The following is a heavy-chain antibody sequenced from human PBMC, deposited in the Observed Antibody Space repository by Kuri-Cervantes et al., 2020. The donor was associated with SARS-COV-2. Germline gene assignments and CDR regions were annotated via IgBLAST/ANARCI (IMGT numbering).Heavy chain of an antibody. V-gene: IGHV1-2*02. Sequence: ASVKVSCKAFGYTFNIYDINWVRQAPGQGLEWMGWINPNSGGTNYAQKFQGRVTMTRDTSISTAYMELSRLRSDDTAVYYCARDLTVGAVDYWGQGTLVTVSS. D-gene: IGHD1-26*01. CDR2: INPNSGGT. CDR3: ARDLTVGAVDY. J-gene: IGHJ4*02. CDR1: GYTFNIYD.